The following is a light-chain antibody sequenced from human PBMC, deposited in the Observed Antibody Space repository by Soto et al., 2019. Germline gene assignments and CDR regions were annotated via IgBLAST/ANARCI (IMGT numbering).Light chain of an antibody. CDR1: QTITNL. CDR3: LQYYDYRT. V-gene: IGKV1-5*03. Sequence: ASQTITNLLAWFQQKPGKAPEILIYKASSLQSGVPSRFSGSGSGTEFTLTISSLQPDDSATYYCLQYYDYRTFGQGTKVDIK. J-gene: IGKJ1*01. CDR2: KAS.